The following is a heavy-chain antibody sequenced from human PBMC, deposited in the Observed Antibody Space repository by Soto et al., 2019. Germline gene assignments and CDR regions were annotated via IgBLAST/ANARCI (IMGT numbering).Heavy chain of an antibody. CDR2: IYSGGST. Sequence: GGSLRLSCAASGFTVSSNYMSWVRQAPGKGLEWVSVIYSGGSTYYADSVKGRFTISRDNSKNTLYLQMNSLRAEDTAVYYCATEYSGYDYRLFDYWGQGTLVTVSS. J-gene: IGHJ4*02. V-gene: IGHV3-66*01. CDR3: ATEYSGYDYRLFDY. D-gene: IGHD5-12*01. CDR1: GFTVSSNY.